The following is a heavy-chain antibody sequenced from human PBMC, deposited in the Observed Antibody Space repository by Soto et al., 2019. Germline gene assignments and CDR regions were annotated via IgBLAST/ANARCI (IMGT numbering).Heavy chain of an antibody. J-gene: IGHJ6*02. CDR3: ATTGIYGSGTYYGIDV. Sequence: ALETLCLSWGVSDCSRSGTGGWGWVRQPPGKGLEWIGSIYHSGGTYYNPSLNSRVTISVDTSKNQFSLKLRSVTAADTAVYYCATTGIYGSGTYYGIDVWGQGTTVTVSS. D-gene: IGHD3-10*01. CDR2: IYHSGGT. CDR1: DCSRSGTGG. V-gene: IGHV4-38-2*01.